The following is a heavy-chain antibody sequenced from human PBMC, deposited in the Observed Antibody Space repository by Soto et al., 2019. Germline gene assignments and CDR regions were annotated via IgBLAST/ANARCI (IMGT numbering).Heavy chain of an antibody. CDR2: IYWDDDK. J-gene: IGHJ4*02. Sequence: QITLKESGPTLVKPTQTLTLTCTFSGFSLTETGMGVGWIRQPPGKALEWLALIYWDDDKRYSPSLKRGLTISKDATKNQVVLTTTNVDAVDRATYYCAPRRYGYFDSWGQGTLVTVPS. CDR1: GFSLTETGMG. V-gene: IGHV2-5*02. D-gene: IGHD3-16*01. CDR3: APRRYGYFDS.